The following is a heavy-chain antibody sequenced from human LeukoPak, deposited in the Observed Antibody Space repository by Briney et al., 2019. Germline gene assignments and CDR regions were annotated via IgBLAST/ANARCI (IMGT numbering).Heavy chain of an antibody. Sequence: ASVKVSCKASGGTFSSYAISWVRQAPGQGLEWMGGIIPIFGTANYAQKVQGRVTITTDEPTSTAYMELSSLRAEDTAVYYCASTFVGYCSGGSCYHITTSWYYFDYWGQGTLVTVSS. V-gene: IGHV1-69*05. CDR2: IIPIFGTA. CDR1: GGTFSSYA. J-gene: IGHJ4*02. D-gene: IGHD2-15*01. CDR3: ASTFVGYCSGGSCYHITTSWYYFDY.